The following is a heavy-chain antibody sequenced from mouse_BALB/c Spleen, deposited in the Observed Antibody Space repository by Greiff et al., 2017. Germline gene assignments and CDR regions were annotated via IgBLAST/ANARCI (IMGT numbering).Heavy chain of an antibody. CDR3: TISYDGYFWFAY. D-gene: IGHD2-3*01. V-gene: IGHV1S22*01. J-gene: IGHJ3*01. Sequence: LKQPGSELVRPGASVKLSCKASGYTFTSYRMHWVKQRPGQGLEWIGNIYPGSGSTNYDEKFKSKATLTVDTSSSTAYMQLSSLTSEDSAVYYCTISYDGYFWFAYWGQGTLVTVSA. CDR1: GYTFTSYR. CDR2: IYPGSGST.